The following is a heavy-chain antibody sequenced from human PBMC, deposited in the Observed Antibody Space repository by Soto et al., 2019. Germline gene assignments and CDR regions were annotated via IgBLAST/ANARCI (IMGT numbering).Heavy chain of an antibody. CDR1: GFTFSSYG. V-gene: IGHV3-30*18. D-gene: IGHD3-10*01. CDR3: AKVRGSGSYFGGMDV. J-gene: IGHJ6*02. Sequence: GGSLRLSCAASGFTFSSYGMHWVRQAPGKGLEWVAVISYDGSNKYYADPVKGRSTISRDNSKNTLYLQMNSLRAEDTAVYYCAKVRGSGSYFGGMDVWGQGTTVTVSS. CDR2: ISYDGSNK.